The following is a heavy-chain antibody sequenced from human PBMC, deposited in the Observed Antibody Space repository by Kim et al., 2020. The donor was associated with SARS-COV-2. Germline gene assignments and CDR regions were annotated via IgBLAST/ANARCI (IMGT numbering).Heavy chain of an antibody. D-gene: IGHD3-10*01. CDR1: GFTFSSYA. J-gene: IGHJ4*02. Sequence: GGSLRLSCAASGFTFSSYAMHWVRQAPGKGLEWVAVISYDGSNKYYADSVKGRFTISRDNSKNTLYLQMNSLRTEDTAVYYCARGYGSGTYGAYWGQGTLVTVSS. V-gene: IGHV3-30*04. CDR2: ISYDGSNK. CDR3: ARGYGSGTYGAY.